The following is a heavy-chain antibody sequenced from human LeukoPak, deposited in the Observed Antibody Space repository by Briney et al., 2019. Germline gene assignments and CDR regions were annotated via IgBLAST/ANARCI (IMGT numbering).Heavy chain of an antibody. J-gene: IGHJ4*02. CDR3: ARVSAMVISNFDY. CDR1: GDSISSSSSY. Sequence: SETLSLTCTVSGDSISSSSSYWGWIRQPPGEGLEWIGSIYYSGSTYYNTSLKSRVTISVDTSKNQFSLKLSSVTAADTAVYYCARVSAMVISNFDYWGQGTLVTVSS. CDR2: IYYSGST. D-gene: IGHD5-18*01. V-gene: IGHV4-39*01.